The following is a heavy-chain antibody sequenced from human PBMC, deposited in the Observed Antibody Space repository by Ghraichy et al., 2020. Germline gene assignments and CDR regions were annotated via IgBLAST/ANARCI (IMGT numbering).Heavy chain of an antibody. CDR2: ISSSSSYI. D-gene: IGHD4-17*01. V-gene: IGHV3-21*01. J-gene: IGHJ4*02. Sequence: GGSLRLSCAASGFTFSSYSMNWVRQAPGKGLEWVSSISSSSSYIYYADSVKGRFTISRDNAKNSLYLQMNSLRAEDTAVYYCARAREFTVTTPLDYWGQGTLVTVSS. CDR3: ARAREFTVTTPLDY. CDR1: GFTFSSYS.